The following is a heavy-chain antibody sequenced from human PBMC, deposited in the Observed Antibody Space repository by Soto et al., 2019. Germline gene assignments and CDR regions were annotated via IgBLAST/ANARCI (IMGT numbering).Heavy chain of an antibody. CDR3: ASPPRRDFWSGYDFDY. CDR2: ISYDGSNK. D-gene: IGHD3-3*01. CDR1: GFTFSSYA. Sequence: GGSLRLSCAASGFTFSSYAMHWVRQAPGKGLEWVAVISYDGSNKYYADSVKGRFTISRDNSKNTLYLQMNSLRAEDTAVYYCASPPRRDFWSGYDFDYWGQGTLVTVSS. V-gene: IGHV3-30-3*01. J-gene: IGHJ4*02.